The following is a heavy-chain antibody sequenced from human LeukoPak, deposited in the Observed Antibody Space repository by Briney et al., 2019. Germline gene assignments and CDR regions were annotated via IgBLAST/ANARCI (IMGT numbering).Heavy chain of an antibody. CDR3: ASLLRYTPDFDY. CDR1: GFTFSGSA. V-gene: IGHV3-48*02. CDR2: ISSSSSTI. D-gene: IGHD3-9*01. J-gene: IGHJ4*02. Sequence: GGSLKLSCAASGFTFSGSAIHWVRQASGKGLEWVSYISSSSSTIFYADSVKGRFTISRDNAKNSLYLQMNSLRDEDTAVYYCASLLRYTPDFDYWGQGTLVTVSS.